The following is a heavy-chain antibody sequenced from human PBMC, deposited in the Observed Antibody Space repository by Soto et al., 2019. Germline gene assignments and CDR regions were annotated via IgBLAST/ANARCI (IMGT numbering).Heavy chain of an antibody. CDR1: GFTVSSNY. J-gene: IGHJ4*02. V-gene: IGHV3-66*01. D-gene: IGHD2-8*01. CDR2: IYFGGST. Sequence: EVQLVESGGGLVQPVGSLRLSCAASGFTVSSNYMTWVRQAPGKGLEWVSVIYFGGSTYYADSVKGRFTISRDTSKNTVDLQMNGLRDEDTAVYYCARDRPVCYGDHGGQGTLVTVSS. CDR3: ARDRPVCYGDH.